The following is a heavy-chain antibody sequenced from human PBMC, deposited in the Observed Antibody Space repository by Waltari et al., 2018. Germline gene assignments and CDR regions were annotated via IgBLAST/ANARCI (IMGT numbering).Heavy chain of an antibody. D-gene: IGHD3-16*01. CDR2: IIPSFGTA. V-gene: IGHV1-69*05. CDR1: GGTFSSYA. J-gene: IGHJ3*02. CDR3: ARGDSSRDAFDI. Sequence: QVQLVQSGAEVKKPGSSVKVSCKASGGTFSSYAISWVRQAPGQGLEWMGGIIPSFGTAKYAQKCQGRVTITTGECTSTAYMERSSRRFEDTAVDYCARGDSSRDAFDIGGQGTMVTGSS.